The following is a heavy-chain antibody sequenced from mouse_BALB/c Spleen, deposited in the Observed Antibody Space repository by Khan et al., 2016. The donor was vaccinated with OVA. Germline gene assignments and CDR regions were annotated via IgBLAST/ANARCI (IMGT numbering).Heavy chain of an antibody. D-gene: IGHD4-1*01. CDR3: ASHLTGSFAY. CDR1: GFTFSSYS. CDR2: ISSAGDYT. J-gene: IGHJ3*01. Sequence: EVELVESGGDLVKPGGSLKLSCAASGFTFSSYSMSWVRQTPDKRLEWVATISSAGDYTYYPHSVKGRFTISRDNAKNTLYLQVSSLKSEDTAMYYGASHLTGSFAYWGQGTLVTVSA. V-gene: IGHV5-6*01.